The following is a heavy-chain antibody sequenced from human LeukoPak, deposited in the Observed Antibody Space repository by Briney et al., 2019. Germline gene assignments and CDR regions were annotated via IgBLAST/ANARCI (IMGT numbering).Heavy chain of an antibody. Sequence: GGSLRLSCAASGFTFSSYSMNWVRQAPGKGLEWVSSISGSSSYIYYADSVKGRFTISRDNSKNSLYLQMKGLRAEDTALYYCARRGYYDYTGFDYWGQGTLVTVSS. D-gene: IGHD3-16*01. V-gene: IGHV3-21*01. CDR2: ISGSSSYI. CDR1: GFTFSSYS. CDR3: ARRGYYDYTGFDY. J-gene: IGHJ4*02.